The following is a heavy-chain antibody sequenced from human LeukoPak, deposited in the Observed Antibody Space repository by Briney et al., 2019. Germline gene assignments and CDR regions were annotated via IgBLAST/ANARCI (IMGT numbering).Heavy chain of an antibody. CDR1: GGSFSGYY. CDR3: ARRIAGRYYYDSSGYYTAFDI. V-gene: IGHV4-34*01. J-gene: IGHJ3*02. D-gene: IGHD3-22*01. Sequence: SETLSLTCAVYGGSFSGYYWSWIRQPPGKGLEWIGEINHSGSTNYNPSLKSRATISVDTSKNQFSLKLSSVTAADTAVYYCARRIAGRYYYDSSGYYTAFDIWGQGTMVTVSS. CDR2: INHSGST.